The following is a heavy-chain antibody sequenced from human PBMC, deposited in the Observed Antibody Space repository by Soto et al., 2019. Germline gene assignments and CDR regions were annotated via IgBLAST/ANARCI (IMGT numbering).Heavy chain of an antibody. D-gene: IGHD3-10*01. J-gene: IGHJ6*02. CDR1: GGSISSGDYY. V-gene: IGHV4-30-4*01. CDR2: IYYSGST. CDR3: ARKYYYGSGSLSPIYGMDV. Sequence: SETLSLTCTVSGGSISSGDYYWSWIRQPPGKGLEWIGYIYYSGSTYYNPTLKSRVTISVDTSKNQFSLKLSSVTAADTAVYYCARKYYYGSGSLSPIYGMDVWGQGTTVTVSS.